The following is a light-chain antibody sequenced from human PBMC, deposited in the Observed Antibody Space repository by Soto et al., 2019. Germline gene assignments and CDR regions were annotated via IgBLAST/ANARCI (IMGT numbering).Light chain of an antibody. CDR3: TSYTSSSTLYVI. V-gene: IGLV2-14*01. Sequence: QSVLTQPASVPGSRGQSITISCTGTSSDVGGYNYVSWYQQHPGKAPKLMIYDVTNRPSGVSNRFSGSKSGNTASLTISGLQAEDEADYYCTSYTSSSTLYVIFGGGTKLTVL. CDR1: SSDVGGYNY. CDR2: DVT. J-gene: IGLJ2*01.